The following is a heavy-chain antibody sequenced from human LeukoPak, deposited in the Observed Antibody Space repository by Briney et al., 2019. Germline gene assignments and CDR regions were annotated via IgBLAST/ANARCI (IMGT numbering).Heavy chain of an antibody. CDR2: IYPGDSGT. J-gene: IGHJ5*02. D-gene: IGHD3-10*01. CDR3: ARSPRVRGVKGWFDP. V-gene: IGHV5-51*01. Sequence: GESLKISCKGSGYNFTSYWIGWVRQMPGKGLEWMGIIYPGDSGTRYSPSFQGQVTISADKSISTAYLQWSSLKASDTAMYYCARSPRVRGVKGWFDPWGQGTLVTVSS. CDR1: GYNFTSYW.